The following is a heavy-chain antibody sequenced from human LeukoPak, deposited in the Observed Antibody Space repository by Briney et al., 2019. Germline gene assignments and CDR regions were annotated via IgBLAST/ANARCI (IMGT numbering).Heavy chain of an antibody. CDR2: IYYSGST. CDR1: GCSISSYY. D-gene: IGHD3-16*01. V-gene: IGHV4-59*08. CDR3: ARQWGYFDY. J-gene: IGHJ4*02. Sequence: TSETLSLTCTVSGCSISSYYWSWIRQAPGKGLEWIGYIYYSGSTNYNPSLKSRVTISVDTSKNQFSLKLSSVTGPDTAVYYCARQWGYFDYWGQGTLVTVSS.